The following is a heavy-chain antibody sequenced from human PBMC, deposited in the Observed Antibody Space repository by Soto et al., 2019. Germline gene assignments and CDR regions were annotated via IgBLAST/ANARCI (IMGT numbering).Heavy chain of an antibody. CDR2: IYHSGST. Sequence: SETLSLTCAVSSGSISSSNWWSWVRQPPGKGLEWIGEIYHSGSTNYNPSLKSRVTISVDKSKNQFSLKLSSVTAADTAVYYCARALAAAGRGEFDYWGQGTLVTVSS. V-gene: IGHV4-4*02. J-gene: IGHJ4*02. CDR3: ARALAAAGRGEFDY. CDR1: SGSISSSNW. D-gene: IGHD6-13*01.